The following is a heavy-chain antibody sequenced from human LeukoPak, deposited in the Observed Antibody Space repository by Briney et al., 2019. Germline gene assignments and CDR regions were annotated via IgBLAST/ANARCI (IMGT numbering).Heavy chain of an antibody. V-gene: IGHV4-39*07. CDR1: GGSIGSSTFS. CDR2: IYYSGST. J-gene: IGHJ6*03. Sequence: PSETLSLTCTVSGGSIGSSTFSWGWIRQPPGKGLEWIGSIYYSGSTYYNPSLKSRVTISVDTSKNQFSLKLSSVTAADTAVYYCARGMQLPYYDFWSGYAGRYYMDVWGKGTTVTVSS. CDR3: ARGMQLPYYDFWSGYAGRYYMDV. D-gene: IGHD3-3*01.